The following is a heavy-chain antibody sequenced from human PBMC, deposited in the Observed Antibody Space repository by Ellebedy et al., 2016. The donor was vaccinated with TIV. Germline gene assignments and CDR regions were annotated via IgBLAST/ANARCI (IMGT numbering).Heavy chain of an antibody. D-gene: IGHD1-14*01. CDR3: AKLGHRATPDDS. Sequence: GESLKISCQGSAYSFINYWIVWVRQMPGRGLEWMGIIDLSDSDTRYSPSFQGQVTFSADRSVTTAYLHFNSLKPSDTAVYYCAKLGHRATPDDSWGQGTLVTVSS. J-gene: IGHJ4*02. CDR2: IDLSDSDT. V-gene: IGHV5-51*01. CDR1: AYSFINYW.